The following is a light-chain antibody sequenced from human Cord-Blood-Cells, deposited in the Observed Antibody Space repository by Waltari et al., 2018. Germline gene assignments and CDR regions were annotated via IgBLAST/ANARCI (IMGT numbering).Light chain of an antibody. J-gene: IGKJ3*01. CDR2: AAS. Sequence: IQLTHSPSSLSAYVGDRVTITCRASQAISSYLAWYQQKPGKAPKLLIYAASTLQSGVPSRFSGSGSGTDFTLTISSLQPEDFATYYCQQLNSLFTFGPGTKVDIK. V-gene: IGKV1-9*01. CDR3: QQLNSLFT. CDR1: QAISSY.